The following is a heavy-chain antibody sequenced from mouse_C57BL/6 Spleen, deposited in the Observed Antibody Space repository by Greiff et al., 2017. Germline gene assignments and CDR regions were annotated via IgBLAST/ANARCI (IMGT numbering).Heavy chain of an antibody. Sequence: EVKLQESGPELVKPGASVKMSCKASGYTFTDYNMHWVKQSHGKSLEWIGYINPNNGGTSYNQKFKGKATLTVNKSSSTAYMELRSLTSEDSAVYYCARRIYYGNYGAWFAYWGQGTLVTVSA. CDR2: INPNNGGT. CDR3: ARRIYYGNYGAWFAY. J-gene: IGHJ3*01. CDR1: GYTFTDYN. V-gene: IGHV1-22*01. D-gene: IGHD2-1*01.